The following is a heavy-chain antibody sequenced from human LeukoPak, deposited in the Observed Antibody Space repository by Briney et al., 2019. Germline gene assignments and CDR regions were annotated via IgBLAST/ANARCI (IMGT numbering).Heavy chain of an antibody. CDR2: ITTSSSTI. V-gene: IGHV3-48*03. J-gene: IGHJ4*02. Sequence: GGSLSLLCSPCGLTLSKLEMMCVRHAPGEGREWVSYITTSSSTIYYPASVKGRFTISRDNAKNTLYLQMNSLAAEDTAVHYCARGTLYCAGDCYGFDHGGQRPLVTVSS. D-gene: IGHD2-21*02. CDR3: ARGTLYCAGDCYGFDH. CDR1: GLTLSKLE.